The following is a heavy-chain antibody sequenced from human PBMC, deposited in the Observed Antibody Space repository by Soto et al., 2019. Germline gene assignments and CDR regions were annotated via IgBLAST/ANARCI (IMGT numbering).Heavy chain of an antibody. V-gene: IGHV4-30-4*01. CDR2: ISYSGTT. CDR1: GGSISSGDYY. D-gene: IGHD3-16*02. Sequence: SETLSLTCTVSGGSISSGDYYWSWIRQPPGKGLEWIGYISYSGTTYYNPSLKSRVTISAEDTYKNHFSLKLTSVTAADTAVYYCARTNYDYVWGSYRFDYWGQGTLVTVSS. J-gene: IGHJ4*02. CDR3: ARTNYDYVWGSYRFDY.